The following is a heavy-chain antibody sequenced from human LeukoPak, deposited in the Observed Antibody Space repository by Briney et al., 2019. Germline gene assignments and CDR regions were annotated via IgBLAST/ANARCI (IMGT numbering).Heavy chain of an antibody. D-gene: IGHD2-2*01. CDR3: ARGRTGAAALDF. CDR2: STHSGST. CDR1: GGSFSGRY. Sequence: SETLSLTCAVYGGSFSGRYWTWVRQSPGKGLEWIGESTHSGSTNYNPSLKSRVTISVDTSKNQFSLKLTSMSAADTAVYHCARGRTGAAALDFWGPGTLVTVSS. J-gene: IGHJ4*02. V-gene: IGHV4-34*01.